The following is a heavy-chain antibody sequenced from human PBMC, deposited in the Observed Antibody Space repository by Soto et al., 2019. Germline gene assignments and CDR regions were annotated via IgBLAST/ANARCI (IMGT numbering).Heavy chain of an antibody. CDR3: ARSPAYYSSSGSFLTWFDP. CDR1: GGSISIGDYY. CDR2: IYYTGST. J-gene: IGHJ5*02. D-gene: IGHD3-10*01. V-gene: IGHV4-30-4*01. Sequence: QVQLQESGPGLVKPSQTLSLTCTVSGGSISIGDYYWSWIRQPPGKGLEWIGHIYYTGSTYSIPSLGGRLTISRDTSKNRFSLSLSSVTAADTAVYYCARSPAYYSSSGSFLTWFDPWGQGTLVIVSS.